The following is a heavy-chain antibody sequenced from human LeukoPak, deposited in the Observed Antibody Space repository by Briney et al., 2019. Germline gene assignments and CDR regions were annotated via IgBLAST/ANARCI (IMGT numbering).Heavy chain of an antibody. D-gene: IGHD6-13*01. J-gene: IGHJ5*02. V-gene: IGHV1-2*02. CDR3: ARDHSSSWYVWFDP. CDR2: INPNSGGT. Sequence: ASVKVSCKASGYTFTGYYMHWVRQAPGQGLEWMGWINPNSGGTNYAQKFQGRVTMTRDTSISTAYMELSRLRSDDTAVYYCARDHSSSWYVWFDPWGQGTLVTVSS. CDR1: GYTFTGYY.